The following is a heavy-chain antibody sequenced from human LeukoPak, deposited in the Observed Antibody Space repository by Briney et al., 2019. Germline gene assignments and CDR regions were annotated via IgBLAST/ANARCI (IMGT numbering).Heavy chain of an antibody. CDR1: GGSISSGGYS. D-gene: IGHD6-19*01. CDR3: ARDFNPGYRSGWDDNYYYYYMDV. CDR2: IYYSGST. J-gene: IGHJ6*03. Sequence: SQTLSLTCAVSGGSISSGGYSWSWIRQPPGKGLEWIGYIYYSGSTYYNPSLKSRVTISVDTSKNQFSLKLSSVTAADTAVYYCARDFNPGYRSGWDDNYYYYYMDVWGKGTTVTVSS. V-gene: IGHV4-30-4*07.